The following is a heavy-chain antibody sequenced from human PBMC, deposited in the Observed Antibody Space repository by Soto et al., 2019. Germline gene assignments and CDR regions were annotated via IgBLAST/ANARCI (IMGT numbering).Heavy chain of an antibody. CDR1: GFTFSSYG. V-gene: IGHV3-30*18. CDR3: AKAISGYNAPLDH. J-gene: IGHJ4*02. CDR2: ISYDGSNK. Sequence: SLRLSCAASGFTFSSYGMHWVRQAPGKGLEWVAVISYDGSNKYYADSVKGRFTISGDNSKNTLYVQMNSLRAEDTAVYYCAKAISGYNAPLDHWGQGTRVTVSS. D-gene: IGHD1-20*01.